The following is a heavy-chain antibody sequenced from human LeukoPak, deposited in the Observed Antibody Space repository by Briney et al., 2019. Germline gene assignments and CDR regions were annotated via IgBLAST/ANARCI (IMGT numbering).Heavy chain of an antibody. J-gene: IGHJ4*02. CDR2: ISWNSGSI. V-gene: IGHV3-9*01. Sequence: GGSLRLSCAASGFTFDDYAMHWVRQAPGKGLEWVSGISWNSGSIGYADSVKGRFTISRDNAKNSLYLQMNSLRAEDTAVYYCARDRVAYCGGDCYPGDYWGQGTLVTVSS. CDR1: GFTFDDYA. CDR3: ARDRVAYCGGDCYPGDY. D-gene: IGHD2-21*01.